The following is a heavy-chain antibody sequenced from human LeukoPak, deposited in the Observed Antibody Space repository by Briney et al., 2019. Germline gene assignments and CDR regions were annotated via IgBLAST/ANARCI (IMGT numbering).Heavy chain of an antibody. D-gene: IGHD2-15*01. CDR3: ARVGRYCSGGSCPDY. V-gene: IGHV1-18*01. J-gene: IGHJ4*02. Sequence: GASVKVSCKASGYTFTSYGISWVRQAPGQGLEWMGWISAYNGNTNYAQKLQGRVTMTTDTSTSTAYMELRSLRSDDTAVYYCARVGRYCSGGSCPDYWGQGTLVTVSS. CDR2: ISAYNGNT. CDR1: GYTFTSYG.